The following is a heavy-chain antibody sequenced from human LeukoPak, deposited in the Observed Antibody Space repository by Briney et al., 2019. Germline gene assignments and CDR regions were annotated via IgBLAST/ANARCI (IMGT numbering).Heavy chain of an antibody. Sequence: WVKVSCKASGGTFSSYAISSVRQAPGQGLEWMGWIIPIFGTANYAQKFQGRVTITADESTSTAYMELSSLRSEDTAVYYCARGEAIYDILTGYYPDPFDYWGQGTLVTVSS. CDR2: IIPIFGTA. CDR1: GGTFSSYA. V-gene: IGHV1-69*01. CDR3: ARGEAIYDILTGYYPDPFDY. D-gene: IGHD3-9*01. J-gene: IGHJ4*02.